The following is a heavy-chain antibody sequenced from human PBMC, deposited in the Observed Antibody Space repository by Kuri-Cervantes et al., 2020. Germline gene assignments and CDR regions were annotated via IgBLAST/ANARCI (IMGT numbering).Heavy chain of an antibody. CDR3: ARDYYDSSGYYYAYYFDY. Sequence: GESLKISCAAAGFTVSSNYIRWVRQAPGKGLEWVSSIYSGGRTYYAGSVKGRFTISRHNSKNTLYFHMNSLRAEDTAVYYCARDYYDSSGYYYAYYFDYWGQGTLVTDSS. V-gene: IGHV3-53*04. D-gene: IGHD3-22*01. CDR2: IYSGGRT. J-gene: IGHJ4*02. CDR1: GFTVSSNY.